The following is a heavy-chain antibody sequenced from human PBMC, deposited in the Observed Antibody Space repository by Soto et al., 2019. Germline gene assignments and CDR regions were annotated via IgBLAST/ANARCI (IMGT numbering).Heavy chain of an antibody. J-gene: IGHJ6*03. D-gene: IGHD2-2*02. V-gene: IGHV4-59*08. Sequence: SETLSLTCTVSGGSISSYYWSWIRQPPGKGLEWIGYIYYSGSTNYNPSLKSRVTISVDTSKNQFSLKLSSVTAADTAVYYCAGHDTLGYYYYMDVWGKGTTVTVSS. CDR1: GGSISSYY. CDR3: AGHDTLGYYYYMDV. CDR2: IYYSGST.